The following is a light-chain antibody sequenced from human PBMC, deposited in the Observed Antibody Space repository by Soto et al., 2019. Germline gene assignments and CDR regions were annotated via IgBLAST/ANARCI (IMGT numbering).Light chain of an antibody. V-gene: IGKV1-9*01. CDR1: QGISSY. CDR2: AAF. J-gene: IGKJ5*01. CDR3: QQVSTYPIT. Sequence: DIQLTQSPSFLSASIGDRVTITCRASQGISSYLAWYQQKPGKAPNLLIYAAFTLQSGVPSRFSGSGSGTEFTLTISSLQPEDFATYYCQQVSTYPITFDQGTRLEIK.